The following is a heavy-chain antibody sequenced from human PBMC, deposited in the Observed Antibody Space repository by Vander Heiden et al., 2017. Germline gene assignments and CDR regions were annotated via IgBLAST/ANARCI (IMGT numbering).Heavy chain of an antibody. CDR1: GFTFTPYA. Sequence: EVQLLESGGGLVQPGGSLRLSCAAPGFTFTPYAMSWVRQAPGKGLEWVAAIGSSGEKTSYADTVKGRVTISRDNSENTLYRHMSSLRADDTAFSYCARGSLQAGYPPGRGAGYFDYWGQGSLVTVSS. V-gene: IGHV3-23*01. CDR2: IGSSGEKT. D-gene: IGHD6-13*01. CDR3: ARGSLQAGYPPGRGAGYFDY. J-gene: IGHJ4*02.